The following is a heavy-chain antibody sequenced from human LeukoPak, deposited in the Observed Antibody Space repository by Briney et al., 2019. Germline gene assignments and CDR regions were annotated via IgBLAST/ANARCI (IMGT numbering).Heavy chain of an antibody. J-gene: IGHJ3*02. D-gene: IGHD3-22*01. Sequence: PSETLSLTCTVSGGSISSHYWSWIRQPPGKGLEWIGYIYYNGNTKYNPSLQSRVTISVDTSKNHFSLTLTSVTAGDTAVYSCARLLDNDSSGHPDTFDIWGLGTVVTVPS. CDR3: ARLLDNDSSGHPDTFDI. CDR1: GGSISSHY. V-gene: IGHV4-59*11. CDR2: IYYNGNT.